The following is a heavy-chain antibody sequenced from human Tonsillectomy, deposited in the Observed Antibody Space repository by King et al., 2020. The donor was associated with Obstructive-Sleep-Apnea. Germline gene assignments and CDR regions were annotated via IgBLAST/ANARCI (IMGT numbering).Heavy chain of an antibody. CDR3: ARDGGNSVDY. CDR1: GFTFSSYS. V-gene: IGHV3-48*04. CDR2: ISNSSGTI. D-gene: IGHD4-23*01. Sequence: VQLVESGGGLVQPGGSLRLSCAASGFTFSSYSMNWVRQAPGKGLEWVSYISNSSGTIYYAYSVKGRFTISRDNAKNSLYLQMNSLRAEDTAVYYCARDGGNSVDYWGQRTLVTVSS. J-gene: IGHJ4*02.